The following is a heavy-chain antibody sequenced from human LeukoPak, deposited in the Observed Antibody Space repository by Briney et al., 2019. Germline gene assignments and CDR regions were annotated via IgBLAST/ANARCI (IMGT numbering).Heavy chain of an antibody. CDR3: ARTERFGP. J-gene: IGHJ5*02. Sequence: GGSLRLSCVGSGFNLTHYVMTWVGQAPGKGLEWVSAINRNGRIKNYEDSVKGRFTISRDISRSPGYLQMTSLRAEDTAVNYCARTERFGPWGQGNEVTVSS. CDR1: GFNLTHYV. D-gene: IGHD1-1*01. CDR2: INRNGRIK. V-gene: IGHV3-23*01.